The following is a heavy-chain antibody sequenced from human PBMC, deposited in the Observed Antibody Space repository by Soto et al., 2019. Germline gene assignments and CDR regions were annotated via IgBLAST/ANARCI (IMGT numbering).Heavy chain of an antibody. J-gene: IGHJ5*02. V-gene: IGHV2-5*02. CDR2: IYWDDDK. CDR3: AHSRKCLDRYCRGGSCYRFDL. D-gene: IGHD2-15*01. CDR1: GFSLSTSGVG. Sequence: QITLKESGPTLVKPTQTLTLTCTFSGFSLSTSGVGVGWIRQPPGKALEWIALIYWDDDKRYSPSLKSRLTITKDTSKNQVVLTMTNMDTVDTATYYCAHSRKCLDRYCRGGSCYRFDLWGQGTLVTVSS.